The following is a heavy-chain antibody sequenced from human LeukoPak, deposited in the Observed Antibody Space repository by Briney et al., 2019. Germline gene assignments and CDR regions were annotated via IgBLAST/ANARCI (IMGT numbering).Heavy chain of an antibody. V-gene: IGHV3-66*01. J-gene: IGHJ3*02. D-gene: IGHD2-15*01. CDR2: IYSGGST. CDR1: GFTVSSNY. CDR3: EVVVAATDDAFDI. Sequence: PGESLRLSCAASGFTVSSNYMSWVRQVPGKGLEWVSVIYSGGSTYYADSVKGRFTISRDNSKNTLYLQMNSLRAEDTAVYYCEVVVAATDDAFDIWGQGTMVTVSS.